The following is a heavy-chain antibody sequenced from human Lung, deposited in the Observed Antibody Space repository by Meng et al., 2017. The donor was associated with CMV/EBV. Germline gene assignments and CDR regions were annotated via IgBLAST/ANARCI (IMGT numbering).Heavy chain of an antibody. J-gene: IGHJ4*02. Sequence: ACGFTFSNYGMHWVRQAPGNGLEWVAFVSYDGSNKNYPDSVKGRFSISRDDSKNTLYVQINSLRPEDTAVYYCAKDLCSSSCYPDYWGQGTLVTVSS. CDR3: AKDLCSSSCYPDY. CDR2: VSYDGSNK. CDR1: GFTFSNYG. D-gene: IGHD2-2*01. V-gene: IGHV3-30*18.